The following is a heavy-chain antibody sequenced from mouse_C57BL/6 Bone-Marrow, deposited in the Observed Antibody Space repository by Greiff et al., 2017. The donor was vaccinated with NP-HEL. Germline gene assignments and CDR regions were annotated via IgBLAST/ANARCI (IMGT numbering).Heavy chain of an antibody. Sequence: VKLQQSGAELVRPGASVKLSCTASGFNIKDDYMHWVKQRPEQGLEWIGWIDPENGDTEYASKFQGKATITADTSSNTAYLQLSSLTSEDTAVYYCTTSYYYGSSYFDYWGQGTTLTVSS. D-gene: IGHD1-1*01. J-gene: IGHJ2*01. CDR3: TTSYYYGSSYFDY. V-gene: IGHV14-4*01. CDR2: IDPENGDT. CDR1: GFNIKDDY.